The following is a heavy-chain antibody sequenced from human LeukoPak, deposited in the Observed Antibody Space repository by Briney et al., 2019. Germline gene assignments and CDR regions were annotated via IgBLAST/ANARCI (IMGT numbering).Heavy chain of an antibody. CDR3: ATSGLSRFGF. Sequence: GGSLRLSCAASGFTFSSYSMNWVRQAPGKGLEWVSAISGSGGSTYYADSVKGRFTISRDNSKNTLYLQMNSLRAGDTAVYYCATSGLSRFGFWGQGTLVTVSS. CDR2: ISGSGGST. D-gene: IGHD2/OR15-2a*01. CDR1: GFTFSSYS. J-gene: IGHJ4*02. V-gene: IGHV3-23*01.